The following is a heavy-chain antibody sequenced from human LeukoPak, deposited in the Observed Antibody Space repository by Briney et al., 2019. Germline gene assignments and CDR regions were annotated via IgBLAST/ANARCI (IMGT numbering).Heavy chain of an antibody. V-gene: IGHV4-59*08. D-gene: IGHD4-11*01. CDR3: ARSVPSLDYLFDS. CDR1: GGSISGYY. J-gene: IGHJ5*01. CDR2: IYNSGVT. Sequence: SETLSLTCTVSGGSISGYYWTWIRQLPGKGLEWIGYIYNSGVTNYNPSLKSRVTVSVDTSKNQFSLRLTSVTAADTAVYYCARSVPSLDYLFDSWGHGTLVTVSS.